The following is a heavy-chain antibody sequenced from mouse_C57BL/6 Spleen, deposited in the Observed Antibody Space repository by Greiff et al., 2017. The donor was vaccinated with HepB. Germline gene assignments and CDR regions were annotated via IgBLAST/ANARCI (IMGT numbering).Heavy chain of an antibody. CDR2: IDPSDSYT. D-gene: IGHD2-1*01. CDR1: GYTFTSYW. Sequence: VQLQQSGAELVKPGASVKLSCKASGYTFTSYWTQWVKQRPGQGLEWIGEIDPSDSYTNYNQKFKGKATLTVDTSSSTAYMQLSSLTSEDSAVYYCARRGMCNYECYWYFDVWGTGTTVTVSS. CDR3: ARRGMCNYECYWYFDV. V-gene: IGHV1-50*01. J-gene: IGHJ1*03.